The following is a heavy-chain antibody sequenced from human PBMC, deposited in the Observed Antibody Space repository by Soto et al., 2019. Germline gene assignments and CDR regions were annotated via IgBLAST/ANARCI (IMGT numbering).Heavy chain of an antibody. D-gene: IGHD4-17*01. CDR3: TTGSTVTARYYYGMDV. V-gene: IGHV3-15*01. J-gene: IGHJ6*04. Sequence: EVQLVESGGGLVKPGGSLRLSCAASGFTFSNAWMSWVRQAPGKGLEWVGRIKSKTDGGTTDYAAPVKGRFTISRDDSKNTMYLQMNSLKTEDTAVYYCTTGSTVTARYYYGMDVWGKWTTVTVSS. CDR2: IKSKTDGGTT. CDR1: GFTFSNAW.